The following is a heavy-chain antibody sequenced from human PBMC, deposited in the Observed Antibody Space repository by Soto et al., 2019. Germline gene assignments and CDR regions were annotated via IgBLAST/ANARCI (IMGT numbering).Heavy chain of an antibody. Sequence: SETLSLTCAVSGGSISSSNWWSWVRQPPGKGLEWIGEIYHSGSTNYNPSLKSRVTISVDKSKNQFSLKLSYVTAADTAVYYCASHKIAARFFDYWGQGTLVTVSS. D-gene: IGHD6-6*01. CDR1: GGSISSSNW. CDR2: IYHSGST. J-gene: IGHJ4*02. CDR3: ASHKIAARFFDY. V-gene: IGHV4-4*02.